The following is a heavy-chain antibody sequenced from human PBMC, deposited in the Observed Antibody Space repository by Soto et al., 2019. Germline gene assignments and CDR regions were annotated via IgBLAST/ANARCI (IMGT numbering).Heavy chain of an antibody. Sequence: GESLKISCKGSGYSFTSYWISWVRQMPGKGLEWIGRIDPSDSYTNYSPSFQGHVTISADKSISTAYLQWSSLKASDTAMYYCARQDGSGSFFYYYGMDVWSQGTTVTVSS. J-gene: IGHJ6*02. V-gene: IGHV5-10-1*01. CDR3: ARQDGSGSFFYYYGMDV. D-gene: IGHD3-10*01. CDR1: GYSFTSYW. CDR2: IDPSDSYT.